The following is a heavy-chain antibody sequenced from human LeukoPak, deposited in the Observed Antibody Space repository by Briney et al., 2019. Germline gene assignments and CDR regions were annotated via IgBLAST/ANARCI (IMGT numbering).Heavy chain of an antibody. J-gene: IGHJ4*02. CDR1: GFSFRSYS. CDR3: ARDGAPIDTAMVTLDY. D-gene: IGHD5-18*01. V-gene: IGHV3-21*01. Sequence: GGSLRLSCAASGFSFRSYSMNWVRQAPGKGLEWVASISSSSSYISYADSVKGRFTISRDNAKNSLYLQMNSLRAEDTAVYYCARDGAPIDTAMVTLDYWGQGTLVTVSS. CDR2: ISSSSSYI.